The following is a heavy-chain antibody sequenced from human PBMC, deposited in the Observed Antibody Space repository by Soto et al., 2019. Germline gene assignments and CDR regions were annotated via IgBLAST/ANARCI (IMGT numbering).Heavy chain of an antibody. D-gene: IGHD3-10*01. CDR3: AHKGWFAQLLPNNWFDP. Sequence: PGGSLRLSCAASGFTFSNYWMHWVRQAPGKGLVWVSRINPDGSTTSYADSVKGRFTIFRDNAKNTLYLQMNSLRAEDTATYYCAHKGWFAQLLPNNWFDPWGQGTLVTVSS. V-gene: IGHV3-74*01. CDR1: GFTFSNYW. J-gene: IGHJ5*02. CDR2: INPDGSTT.